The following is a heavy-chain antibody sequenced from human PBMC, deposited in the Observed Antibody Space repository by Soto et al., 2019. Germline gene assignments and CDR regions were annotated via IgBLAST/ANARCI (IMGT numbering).Heavy chain of an antibody. CDR1: GDTFTGYY. CDR2: INRNSGVT. CDR3: ARESGGATATLDYYYFYMDV. D-gene: IGHD5-12*01. V-gene: IGHV1-2*04. J-gene: IGHJ6*03. Sequence: QVQLVQSGAEVKKPGASVTVSCRASGDTFTGYYMHWVRQAPGQGLEWMGWINRNSGVTKYAQKFQGWVTMTRDTSIRTVYMELSRLRSDDTAVYYCARESGGATATLDYYYFYMDVWGTGTTVTVSS.